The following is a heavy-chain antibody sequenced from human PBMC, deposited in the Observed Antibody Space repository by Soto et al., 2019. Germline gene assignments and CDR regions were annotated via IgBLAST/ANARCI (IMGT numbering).Heavy chain of an antibody. V-gene: IGHV1-69*06. Sequence: SVKVSCKSSGNSFSSHAITWVRQAPGQGLEWMGGIIPVFDTPTYARRFQDRVTITADKSTNTSYMELRSLRSEDTAVYYCARGGALSTSWYWGDGLDSWGQGTQVTVSS. CDR3: ARGGALSTSWYWGDGLDS. CDR2: IIPVFDTP. CDR1: GNSFSSHA. J-gene: IGHJ4*02. D-gene: IGHD6-13*01.